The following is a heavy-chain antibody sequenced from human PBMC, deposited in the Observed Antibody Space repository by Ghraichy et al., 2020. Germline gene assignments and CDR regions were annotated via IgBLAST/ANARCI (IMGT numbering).Heavy chain of an antibody. CDR2: KHYSGTT. J-gene: IGHJ2*01. Sequence: SETLSLTCTVSGGSISGSYWSWIRQPPGKGLEWIGYKHYSGTTHYNPSLESRVTISIDTSRNQFSLKLSSVTAADTAVYYCARHSPTPDVWGRGTLVIVSS. CDR1: GGSISGSY. CDR3: ARHSPTPDV. V-gene: IGHV4-59*01.